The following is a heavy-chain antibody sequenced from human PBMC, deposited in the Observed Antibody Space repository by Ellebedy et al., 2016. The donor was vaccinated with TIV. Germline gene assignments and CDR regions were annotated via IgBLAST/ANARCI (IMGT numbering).Heavy chain of an antibody. V-gene: IGHV3-66*01. Sequence: GESLKISCAASTFTVSYNYMNWVRQAPGKGPEWVSGIYTDDTTYYADSVRGRFTIFRDNSKNTLYLQLKSLRTEDPAVYYCARASFFDVDLSGWYFDLWGRGTLVTVSS. J-gene: IGHJ2*01. CDR2: IYTDDTT. CDR1: TFTVSYNY. D-gene: IGHD3-16*02. CDR3: ARASFFDVDLSGWYFDL.